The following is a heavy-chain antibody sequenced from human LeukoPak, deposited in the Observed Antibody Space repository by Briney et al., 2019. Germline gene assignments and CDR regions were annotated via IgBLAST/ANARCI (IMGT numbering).Heavy chain of an antibody. J-gene: IGHJ6*03. CDR3: AKTTVTSEEYFYYYMDV. CDR1: GYTFTSYG. D-gene: IGHD4-17*01. Sequence: ATVKVSCKTSGYTFTSYGLSWVRQAPGQGLEWMGWIITYNGNTYYSQKLQGRVTMTTDTSTSTAYMELRSLRSDDTAVYYCAKTTVTSEEYFYYYMDVWGKGTTVTVSS. V-gene: IGHV1-18*01. CDR2: IITYNGNT.